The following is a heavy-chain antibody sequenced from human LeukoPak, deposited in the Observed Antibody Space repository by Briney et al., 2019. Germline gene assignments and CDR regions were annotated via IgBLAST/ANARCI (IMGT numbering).Heavy chain of an antibody. Sequence: ASVKVSCKASGYTFTSYDINLVRQATGQGLEWMGWMNPNSGNTGYAQKFQGRVTMTRNTSISTAYMELSSLRSEDTAVYYCASGRATGISGDVWGKGTTVTVSS. CDR1: GYTFTSYD. CDR2: MNPNSGNT. V-gene: IGHV1-8*01. J-gene: IGHJ6*04. D-gene: IGHD1-1*01. CDR3: ASGRATGISGDV.